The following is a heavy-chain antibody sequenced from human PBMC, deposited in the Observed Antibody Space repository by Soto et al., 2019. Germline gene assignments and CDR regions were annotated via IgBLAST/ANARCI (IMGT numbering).Heavy chain of an antibody. CDR3: ASVNYYGSGDAFDI. V-gene: IGHV1-18*01. CDR1: GYTFTSYG. D-gene: IGHD3-10*01. CDR2: ISAYNGNT. Sequence: ASVKVSCKASGYTFTSYGISWVRQVPGQGLEWMGWISAYNGNTNYAQKLQGRVTMTTDTTTSTAYMELRSLRSDDTAVYYCASVNYYGSGDAFDIWGQGTMVTVSS. J-gene: IGHJ3*02.